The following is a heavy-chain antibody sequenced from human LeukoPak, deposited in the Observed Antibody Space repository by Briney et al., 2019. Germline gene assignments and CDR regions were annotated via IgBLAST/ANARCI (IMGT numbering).Heavy chain of an antibody. Sequence: GGSLRLSCSASGFTFGDYAMSWFRQAPGKGLEWVGFVRSQAYGGTTEYAASVKGRFTISRDDSKSFAYLQMNSLKTEDTAVYWCTRYSGTYSKIFDYWGQGTLVTVSS. J-gene: IGHJ4*02. CDR2: VRSQAYGGTT. D-gene: IGHD1-26*01. V-gene: IGHV3-49*03. CDR1: GFTFGDYA. CDR3: TRYSGTYSKIFDY.